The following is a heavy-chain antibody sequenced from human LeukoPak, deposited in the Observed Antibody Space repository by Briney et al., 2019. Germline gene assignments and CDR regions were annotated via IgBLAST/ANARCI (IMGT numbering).Heavy chain of an antibody. D-gene: IGHD6-13*01. CDR3: ARDRRQQLVRGGFDP. Sequence: GGSLRLSCAASGFTFSSYSMNWVRQAPGKGLEWVSSISSSSSYIYYADSVKGRFTISRDNAKNSLYLQMNSLRAEDTAVYYCARDRRQQLVRGGFDPWGQGTLVTVSS. J-gene: IGHJ5*02. CDR2: ISSSSSYI. CDR1: GFTFSSYS. V-gene: IGHV3-21*04.